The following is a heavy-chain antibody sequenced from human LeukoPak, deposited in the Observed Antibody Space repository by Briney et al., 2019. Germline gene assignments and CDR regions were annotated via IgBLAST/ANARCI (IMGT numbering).Heavy chain of an antibody. Sequence: ASVKVSCKASGYTFTGYYMHWVRQAPGQGLEWMGWVNPNSGGTNYAQKFQGRVTMTRDTYISTAYMELSRLRSDDTAVYYCARARYNYGSNWFDPWGQGTLVTVSS. V-gene: IGHV1-2*02. CDR2: VNPNSGGT. CDR1: GYTFTGYY. D-gene: IGHD5-18*01. J-gene: IGHJ5*02. CDR3: ARARYNYGSNWFDP.